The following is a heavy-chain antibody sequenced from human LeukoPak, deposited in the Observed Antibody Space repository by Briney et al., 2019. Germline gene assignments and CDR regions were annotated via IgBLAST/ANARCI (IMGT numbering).Heavy chain of an antibody. CDR1: GYTFTGYY. D-gene: IGHD3-10*01. CDR2: INPNSGGT. CDR3: ARVPLWFGELLYYFDY. V-gene: IGHV1-2*04. J-gene: IGHJ4*02. Sequence: ASVKVSCTASGYTFTGYYMHWVRQAPGQGLEWMGWINPNSGGTNYAQKFQGWVTMTRDTSISTAYMELSSLRSEDTAVYYCARVPLWFGELLYYFDYWGQGTLVTVSS.